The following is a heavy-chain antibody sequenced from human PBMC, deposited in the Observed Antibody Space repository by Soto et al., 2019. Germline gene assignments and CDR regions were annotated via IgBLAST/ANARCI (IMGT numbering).Heavy chain of an antibody. J-gene: IGHJ4*02. CDR2: IIHVFQTA. CDR1: GGLFSSYP. Sequence: QEQLVQSGAEVKKPGSSVKVSCKASGGLFSSYPISWVRQVPGQGLEWMGGIIHVFQTAYYTQRFQGRVTITADESTNTADMELSSMRSEDTAIYYWARGGSGYTWFNEFWGQGTLVTVSS. V-gene: IGHV1-69*01. D-gene: IGHD3-22*01. CDR3: ARGGSGYTWFNEF.